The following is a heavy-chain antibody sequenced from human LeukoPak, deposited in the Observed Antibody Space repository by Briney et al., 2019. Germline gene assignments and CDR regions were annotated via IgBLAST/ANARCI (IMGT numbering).Heavy chain of an antibody. CDR2: IIPILGIA. D-gene: IGHD6-13*01. CDR3: ASWAAAGTLPGY. Sequence: SVKVSCKASGGTFSSYAMSWVRQAPGQGLEWMGRIIPILGIANYAQKFQGRVTITADKSTSTAYMELSSLRSEDTAVYYCASWAAAGTLPGYWGQGTLVTVSS. CDR1: GGTFSSYA. V-gene: IGHV1-69*04. J-gene: IGHJ4*02.